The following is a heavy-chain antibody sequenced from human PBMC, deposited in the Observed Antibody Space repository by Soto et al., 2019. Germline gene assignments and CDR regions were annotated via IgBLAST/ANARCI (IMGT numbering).Heavy chain of an antibody. CDR1: GESLTAYF. V-gene: IGHV4-34*01. J-gene: IGHJ3*01. D-gene: IGHD3-22*01. CDR3: ASGGIDYDSSGYYYVAFSPF. Sequence: SETLSLTCAVSGESLTAYFWTWIRQSPGKGLEWIGEINYGGRTNYNPSLKSRVTISVDTSKNQFSLKLSSVTAADTAVYYCASGGIDYDSSGYYYVAFSPFWGQGTMVTVSS. CDR2: INYGGRT.